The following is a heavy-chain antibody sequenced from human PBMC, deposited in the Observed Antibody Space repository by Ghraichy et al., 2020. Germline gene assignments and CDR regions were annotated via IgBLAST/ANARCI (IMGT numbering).Heavy chain of an antibody. CDR2: ISGDGGST. CDR3: AKDIRYCSGGSCYRSYYYGMDV. CDR1: GFTFDDYA. V-gene: IGHV3-43*02. J-gene: IGHJ6*02. D-gene: IGHD2-15*01. Sequence: GGSLRLSCAASGFTFDDYAMHWVRQAPGKGLEWVSLISGDGGSTYYADSVKGRFTISRDNSKNSLYLQMNSLRTEDTALYYCAKDIRYCSGGSCYRSYYYGMDVWGQGTTVTVSS.